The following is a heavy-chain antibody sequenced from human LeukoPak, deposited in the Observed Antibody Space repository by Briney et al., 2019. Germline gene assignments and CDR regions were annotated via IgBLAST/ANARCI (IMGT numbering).Heavy chain of an antibody. Sequence: SETLSLTCTVSGGSISSYYWSWIRQPPGKGLEWIGYIYYSGSTNYNPSLKRRVTISVDTSKNQFSLKLSSVTAADTAVYYCARALVFNYYDFWSGYYHWFDPWGQGTLVTVSS. J-gene: IGHJ5*02. V-gene: IGHV4-59*01. CDR3: ARALVFNYYDFWSGYYHWFDP. CDR2: IYYSGST. D-gene: IGHD3-3*01. CDR1: GGSISSYY.